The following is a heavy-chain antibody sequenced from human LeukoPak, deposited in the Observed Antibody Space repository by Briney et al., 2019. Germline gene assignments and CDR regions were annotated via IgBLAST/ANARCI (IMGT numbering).Heavy chain of an antibody. CDR3: AAGEWEQLLDY. J-gene: IGHJ4*02. Sequence: ASVKVSCKVSGHTLTELSLHWARQALGKGLEWMGGFDPGDGKIIYAQKFQGRVTMTEDTSTETAYMEFNSLRSEDTAVYYCAAGEWEQLLDYWGQGTLVTVSS. CDR2: FDPGDGKI. V-gene: IGHV1-24*01. D-gene: IGHD5-24*01. CDR1: GHTLTELS.